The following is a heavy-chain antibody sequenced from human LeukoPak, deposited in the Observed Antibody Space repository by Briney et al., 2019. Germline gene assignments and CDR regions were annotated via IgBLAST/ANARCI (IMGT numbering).Heavy chain of an antibody. CDR2: ISYDGTNK. J-gene: IGHJ4*02. V-gene: IGHV3-30*04. Sequence: GGSLRLSCAASGFTFSSYDMHWVRQAPGKGLEWVAVISYDGTNKYFADSVKGRFTISRDNSKNTLYVQMSSLRAEDTAVYYCARAPDSSAYSFLFAYWGQGTLVTVSS. CDR1: GFTFSSYD. CDR3: ARAPDSSAYSFLFAY. D-gene: IGHD3-22*01.